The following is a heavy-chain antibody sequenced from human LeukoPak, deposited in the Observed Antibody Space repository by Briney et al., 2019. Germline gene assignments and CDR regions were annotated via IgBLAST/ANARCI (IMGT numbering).Heavy chain of an antibody. Sequence: GGSLRLSCAASEFTVSTNYMNWVRQAPGKGLEWVSVLYSGGETYYADSVKGRFTISRDNSKNTLYLLMNSLRAEDTAAYYCASIGRSGWYFDYWGQGTLVTVSS. J-gene: IGHJ4*02. CDR2: LYSGGET. D-gene: IGHD6-19*01. V-gene: IGHV3-53*01. CDR3: ASIGRSGWYFDY. CDR1: EFTVSTNY.